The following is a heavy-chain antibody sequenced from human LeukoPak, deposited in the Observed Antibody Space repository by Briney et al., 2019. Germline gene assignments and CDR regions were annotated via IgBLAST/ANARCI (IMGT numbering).Heavy chain of an antibody. Sequence: GGSLRLSCAASGFTFSSYAMSWVRQVPGKGLEWVSAISGSGGTTYYTDSGKGRFTISRDNSKNTLYLQMNSLRAEDTAVYYCANGRDGYNFDYWGQGTLVTVSS. CDR3: ANGRDGYNFDY. CDR1: GFTFSSYA. D-gene: IGHD5-24*01. CDR2: ISGSGGTT. V-gene: IGHV3-23*01. J-gene: IGHJ4*02.